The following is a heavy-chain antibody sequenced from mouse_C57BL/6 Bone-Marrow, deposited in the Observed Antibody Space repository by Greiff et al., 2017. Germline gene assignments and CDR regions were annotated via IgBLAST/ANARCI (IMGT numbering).Heavy chain of an antibody. V-gene: IGHV1-55*01. D-gene: IGHD2-2*01. Sequence: VQLQQPGAELVKPGASVKMSCKASGYTFTSYWITWVKQRPGQGLEWIGDIYPGSGSTNYNEKFKSKATLTVDTSSSPAYMQLSSLTSEDSAVYYCAREGYGYDGPWFAYWGQGTLVTVSA. CDR2: IYPGSGST. J-gene: IGHJ3*01. CDR1: GYTFTSYW. CDR3: AREGYGYDGPWFAY.